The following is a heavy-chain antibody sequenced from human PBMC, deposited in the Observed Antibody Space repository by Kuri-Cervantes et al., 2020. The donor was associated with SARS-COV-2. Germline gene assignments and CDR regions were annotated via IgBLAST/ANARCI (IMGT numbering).Heavy chain of an antibody. CDR2: IYWDDDK. CDR1: GISLTNSGLA. Sequence: SGPTLVRPTQTLTLTCTLSGISLTNSGLAVGWIRQPPGKALEWLGIIYWDDDKLYGPSLENRPTIARDTSQNQVVLTLTNMDPVDTATYYCSARGGQYFNHWGQGTSVTVSS. D-gene: IGHD4-23*01. CDR3: SARGGQYFNH. V-gene: IGHV2-5*05. J-gene: IGHJ1*01.